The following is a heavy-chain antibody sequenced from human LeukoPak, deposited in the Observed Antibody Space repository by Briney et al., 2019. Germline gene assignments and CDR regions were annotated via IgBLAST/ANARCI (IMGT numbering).Heavy chain of an antibody. CDR1: GFTFSAYA. D-gene: IGHD4-17*01. CDR3: ARDPNGDYMGAFDM. V-gene: IGHV3-23*01. Sequence: GGSLRLSCTASGFTFSAYAMRWVRQAPGERPEWVSAFSGGGGSAFYADSVKGRFTVSRDNSKYTLFLQMNSLRAEDTAVYYCARDPNGDYMGAFDMCGPGTMVTVSS. CDR2: FSGGGGSA. J-gene: IGHJ3*02.